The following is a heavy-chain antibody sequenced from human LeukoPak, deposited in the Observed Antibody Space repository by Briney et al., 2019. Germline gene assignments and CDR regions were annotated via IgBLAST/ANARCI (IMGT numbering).Heavy chain of an antibody. CDR2: IIPIFGTA. CDR1: GGTFSSCA. V-gene: IGHV1-69*05. Sequence: SVKVSCKASGGTFSSCAISWVRQAPGQGLEWMGRIIPIFGTANYAQKFQGRVTITTDESTSTAYMELSSLRSEDTAVYYCAKTPIPGIAVAEDYWGQGTLVTVSS. CDR3: AKTPIPGIAVAEDY. J-gene: IGHJ4*02. D-gene: IGHD6-19*01.